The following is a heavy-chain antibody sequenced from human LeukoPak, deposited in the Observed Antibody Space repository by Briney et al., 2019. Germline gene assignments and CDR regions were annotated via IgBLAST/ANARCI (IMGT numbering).Heavy chain of an antibody. Sequence: SELLSPSCAAEGGSISDSYRSWLRPPPREGVEWAGIINHSGSTNYKPSLKGRFTISVDTSKNQFSLQQSSVTAADTAVYYCARLSVGIAVAGTDYWGQGTLVTVSS. CDR1: GGSISDSY. V-gene: IGHV4-34*01. CDR3: ARLSVGIAVAGTDY. CDR2: INHSGST. J-gene: IGHJ4*02. D-gene: IGHD6-19*01.